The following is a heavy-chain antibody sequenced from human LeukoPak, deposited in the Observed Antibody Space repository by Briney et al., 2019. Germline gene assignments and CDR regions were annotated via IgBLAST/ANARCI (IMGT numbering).Heavy chain of an antibody. CDR2: VSGSGSVT. Sequence: GGSLRLSCAASGFTFRSYAVNWVRQAPGKGLEWVSSVSGSGSVTFYGDSVKGRFTISRDNSKNTLYLQMDSLRAEDTAVYYCAKAPYDNKYYYMGVWGRGTTVTVSS. V-gene: IGHV3-23*01. CDR3: AKAPYDNKYYYMGV. D-gene: IGHD3-9*01. J-gene: IGHJ6*03. CDR1: GFTFRSYA.